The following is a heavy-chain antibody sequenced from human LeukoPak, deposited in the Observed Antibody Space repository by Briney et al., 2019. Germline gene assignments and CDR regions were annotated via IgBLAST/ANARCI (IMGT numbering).Heavy chain of an antibody. D-gene: IGHD4-17*01. CDR3: ARTGYGDYGTFDY. Sequence: GGSLRLSCAASGFTFSDYYMSWIRLAPGKGLEWVSYISSSSSYTNYADSVKGRFTISRDNAKNSLYLQMNSLRAEDTAVYYCARTGYGDYGTFDYWGQGTLVTVSS. CDR1: GFTFSDYY. V-gene: IGHV3-11*03. CDR2: ISSSSSYT. J-gene: IGHJ4*02.